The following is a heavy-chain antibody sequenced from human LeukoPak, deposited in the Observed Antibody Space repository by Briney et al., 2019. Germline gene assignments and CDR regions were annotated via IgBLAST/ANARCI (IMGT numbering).Heavy chain of an antibody. CDR2: ISSSSSTI. V-gene: IGHV3-48*04. CDR1: GFTFSSYS. CDR3: ARDSMAVAYY. J-gene: IGHJ4*02. D-gene: IGHD6-19*01. Sequence: PGGSLRLSCAASGFTFSSYSMNWVRQAPGKGLEWVSYISSSSSTIYYADSAKGRFTISRDNAKNSLYLQMNSLRAEDTAVYYCARDSMAVAYYWGQGTLVTVSS.